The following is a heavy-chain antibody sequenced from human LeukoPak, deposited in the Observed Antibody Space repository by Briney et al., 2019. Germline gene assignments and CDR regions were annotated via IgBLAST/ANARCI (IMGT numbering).Heavy chain of an antibody. CDR3: ATQPPHYDFWSGYRY. CDR1: GYTLTELS. J-gene: IGHJ4*02. D-gene: IGHD3-3*01. Sequence: ASVKVSCKVSGYTLTELSMHWVRQAPGKGLECMGGFDPEDGETIYAQKFQGRVTMTEDTSTDTAYIELSSLRSEDTAVYYCATQPPHYDFWSGYRYWGQGTLVTVSS. V-gene: IGHV1-24*01. CDR2: FDPEDGET.